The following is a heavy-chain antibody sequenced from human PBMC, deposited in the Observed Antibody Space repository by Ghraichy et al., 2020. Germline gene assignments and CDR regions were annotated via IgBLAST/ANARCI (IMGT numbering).Heavy chain of an antibody. D-gene: IGHD2-15*01. V-gene: IGHV3-53*01. CDR2: IYSGGST. CDR3: GGGCSGGSCYFEAY. CDR1: GFTVSSNY. Sequence: GESLNISCAASGFTVSSNYMSWVRQAPGKGLEWVSVIYSGGSTYYADSVKGRFTISRDNSKNTLYLQMNSLRAEDTAVYYCGGGCSGGSCYFEAYWGQGTLVTVSS. J-gene: IGHJ4*02.